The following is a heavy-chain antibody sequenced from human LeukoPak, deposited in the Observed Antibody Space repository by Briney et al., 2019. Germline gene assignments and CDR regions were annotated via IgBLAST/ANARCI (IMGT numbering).Heavy chain of an antibody. CDR1: GGSFSSYY. V-gene: IGHV4-59*01. D-gene: IGHD6-19*01. CDR3: ARGHISGWYVFDY. CDR2: MYYSGT. J-gene: IGHJ4*02. Sequence: SETLSLTCTVSGGSFSSYYWNWIRQPPGKGLEWIGYMYYSGTNYNPPLKSRVTISKDTPKNQFSLNLSSVTAADTAVYYCARGHISGWYVFDYWGQGTLVTVSS.